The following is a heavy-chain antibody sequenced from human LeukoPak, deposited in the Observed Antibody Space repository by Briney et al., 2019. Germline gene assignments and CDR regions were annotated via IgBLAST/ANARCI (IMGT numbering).Heavy chain of an antibody. CDR1: GGFISNYY. Sequence: PSETLSLTCTVSGGFISNYYWSWIRQPAGKEPEWIGRIHSSGSTPYNPSLKSRVTVSVDTSKNQFSLRLTSATAADTAVYYCAGGPTHGGTYFDSWGQGTLVTVSS. CDR2: IHSSGST. J-gene: IGHJ4*02. D-gene: IGHD2-15*01. V-gene: IGHV4-4*07. CDR3: AGGPTHGGTYFDS.